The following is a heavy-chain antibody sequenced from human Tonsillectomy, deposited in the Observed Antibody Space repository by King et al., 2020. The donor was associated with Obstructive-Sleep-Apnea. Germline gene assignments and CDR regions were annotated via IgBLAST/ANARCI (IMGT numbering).Heavy chain of an antibody. CDR2: ISAYNGNT. D-gene: IGHD3-10*01. V-gene: IGHV1-18*04. CDR3: ARAQLRRPGLLWFGEFPLDY. CDR1: GYTFTSYG. Sequence: VQLVQSGAEVKKPGASVKVSCKASGYTFTSYGISWVRQAPGQGLEWMGWISAYNGNTNYAQKLQGRVTMTTDTSTSTAYMELRSLRSDDTAVYYCARAQLRRPGLLWFGEFPLDYWGQGTLVTVSS. J-gene: IGHJ4*02.